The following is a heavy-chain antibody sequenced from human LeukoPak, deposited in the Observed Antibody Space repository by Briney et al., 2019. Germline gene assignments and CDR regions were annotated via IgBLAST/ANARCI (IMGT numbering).Heavy chain of an antibody. J-gene: IGHJ4*02. Sequence: GGSLRLSCAASGFTFSSYAMHWVRQAPGKGLEWLAVISYDGSNKYYADSVKGRFTISRDNSKNTLYLQMNNLRAEDTAVYYCAVNSPYDYWGQGTLVTVSS. D-gene: IGHD5-18*01. CDR1: GFTFSSYA. CDR2: ISYDGSNK. CDR3: AVNSPYDY. V-gene: IGHV3-30*07.